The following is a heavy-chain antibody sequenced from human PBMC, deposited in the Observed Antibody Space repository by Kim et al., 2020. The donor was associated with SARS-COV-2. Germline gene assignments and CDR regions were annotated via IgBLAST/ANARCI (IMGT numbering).Heavy chain of an antibody. Sequence: SETLSLTCSVSGGSISSYYWSWIRQPPGKGLEWIGYIYYSGSTNYNPSLKSRVTISVDTSKNQFSLKLSSVTAADTAVYYCARLSRITIFGVVIACPFDYWGQGTLVTVSS. CDR3: ARLSRITIFGVVIACPFDY. J-gene: IGHJ4*02. V-gene: IGHV4-59*08. D-gene: IGHD3-3*01. CDR1: GGSISSYY. CDR2: IYYSGST.